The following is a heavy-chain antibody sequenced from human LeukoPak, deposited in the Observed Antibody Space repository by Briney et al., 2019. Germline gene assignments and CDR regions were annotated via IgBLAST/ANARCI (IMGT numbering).Heavy chain of an antibody. J-gene: IGHJ1*01. CDR2: IDIGGGST. CDR3: AKDYRGSFTD. V-gene: IGHV3-23*01. Sequence: GGSLRLSCAASGFTVSSYAMSWVRQAPGMGLQLVSAIDIGGGSTYSADSVKGRFTISRDNSKNTLYLQMDSLRAEDTAVYFCAKDYRGSFTDWGQGALVTVSS. CDR1: GFTVSSYA. D-gene: IGHD1-26*01.